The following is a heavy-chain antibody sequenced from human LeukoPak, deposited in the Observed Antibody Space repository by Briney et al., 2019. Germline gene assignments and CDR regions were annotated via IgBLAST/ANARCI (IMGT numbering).Heavy chain of an antibody. J-gene: IGHJ2*01. CDR1: GFTFRSYD. V-gene: IGHV3-13*01. Sequence: GGSLRLSCAASGFTFRSYDMPSVRQATGKGLGWVSAIGTAGEIYYPGSVKGRFTISRENAKNSLYLQMNSLRAGDTAVYYCARAAYSSTWYSRYFDLWGRGTLVAVSS. CDR2: IGTAGEI. D-gene: IGHD6-13*01. CDR3: ARAAYSSTWYSRYFDL.